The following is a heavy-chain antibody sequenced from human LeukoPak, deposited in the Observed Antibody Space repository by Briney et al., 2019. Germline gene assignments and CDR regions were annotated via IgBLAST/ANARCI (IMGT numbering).Heavy chain of an antibody. Sequence: SQTLSLTCAISGDSVSNNIASWDWIRQSPSRGLEWLGRTYYLSHWVRDYAESVRSRITINPDTSKNQFSLLLNSVRPGDSAVYFRARRGDGNSYYDYWGQGILVTVSS. CDR1: GDSVSNNIAS. D-gene: IGHD3-16*01. V-gene: IGHV6-1*01. J-gene: IGHJ4*02. CDR2: TYYLSHWVR. CDR3: ARRGDGNSYYDY.